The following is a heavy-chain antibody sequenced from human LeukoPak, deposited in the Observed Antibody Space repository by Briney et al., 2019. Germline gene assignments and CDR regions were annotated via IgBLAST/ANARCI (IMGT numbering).Heavy chain of an antibody. CDR2: ISSSSSYI. V-gene: IGHV3-21*01. Sequence: GGSLRLSCAASGFTFSRYWMHWVRLAPGKGLEWVSSISSSSSYIYYADSVKGRFTISRDNAKNSLYLQMNSLRAEDTAVYYCARELSLRWRGYMDVWGKGTTVTVSS. CDR3: ARELSLRWRGYMDV. J-gene: IGHJ6*03. CDR1: GFTFSRYW. D-gene: IGHD4-23*01.